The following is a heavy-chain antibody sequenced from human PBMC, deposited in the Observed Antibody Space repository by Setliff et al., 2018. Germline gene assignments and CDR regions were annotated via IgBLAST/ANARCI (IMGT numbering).Heavy chain of an antibody. J-gene: IGHJ6*02. CDR2: ISGDGDTT. V-gene: IGHV3-23*01. CDR1: GFIFGSYA. Sequence: PGGSLRLSCEGSGFIFGSYAMGWVRQAPGKGLEWLSSISGDGDTTYSADSVNGRFTISRDNSKNTLYLQMNSLSGDDTAVYYCAKFISYYYYGMDGWGQGTTVTVSS. CDR3: AKFISYYYYGMDG.